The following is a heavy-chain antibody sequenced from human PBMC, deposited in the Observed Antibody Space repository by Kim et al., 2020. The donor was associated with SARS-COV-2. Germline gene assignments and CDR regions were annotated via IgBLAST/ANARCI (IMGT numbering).Heavy chain of an antibody. D-gene: IGHD5-18*01. Sequence: DSVKGRFTISRDNAKNSLYLQMNSLRAEDTAVYYCARTVDTAMVWDAFDIWGQGTMVTVSS. CDR3: ARTVDTAMVWDAFDI. V-gene: IGHV3-21*01. J-gene: IGHJ3*02.